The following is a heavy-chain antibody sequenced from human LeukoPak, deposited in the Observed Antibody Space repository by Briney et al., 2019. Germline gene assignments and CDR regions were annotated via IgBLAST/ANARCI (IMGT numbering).Heavy chain of an antibody. D-gene: IGHD2-2*01. J-gene: IGHJ3*02. Sequence: PGGSLRLSCAGSGFTFSTSWMSWVRQAPGKGLEWVANIKQDGSEKYYVDSVKGRFTISRDNAKNSLYLQMNSLRAEDTAVYYCARDLGPCSRTSCYSLALDIWGRGTMVTVSS. CDR1: GFTFSTSW. CDR3: ARDLGPCSRTSCYSLALDI. V-gene: IGHV3-7*01. CDR2: IKQDGSEK.